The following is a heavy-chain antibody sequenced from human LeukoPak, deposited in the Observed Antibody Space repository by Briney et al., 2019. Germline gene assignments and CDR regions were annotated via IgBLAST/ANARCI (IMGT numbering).Heavy chain of an antibody. Sequence: GGSLRLSCAASGFTASSHAMRWVRQAPGKGPEWVSVMNHGGDKTYYADSVKGRFTISRDTSENTLYLYMNSLRVDDTAVYYCAKKLLGMGARSDAFDVWGQGTMVTVSS. V-gene: IGHV3-23*01. CDR3: AKKLLGMGARSDAFDV. J-gene: IGHJ3*01. CDR1: GFTASSHA. CDR2: MNHGGDKT. D-gene: IGHD1-26*01.